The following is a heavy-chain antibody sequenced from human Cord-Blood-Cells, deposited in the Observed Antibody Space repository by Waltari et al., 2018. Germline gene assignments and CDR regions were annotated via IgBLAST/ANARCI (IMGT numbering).Heavy chain of an antibody. CDR2: INPNSGGT. D-gene: IGHD1-1*01. V-gene: IGHV1-2*04. Sequence: VQLVPSGAEVKKPGASVNVPCKASGQTFTGYYMPWVRQDPGQGLEWVGWINPNSGGTNYAQKFQVWVTMTRDTSISTAYMELSRLRSEDTAVYYCARGGSPGGTIDYWGQGTLVTVSS. J-gene: IGHJ4*02. CDR1: GQTFTGYY. CDR3: ARGGSPGGTIDY.